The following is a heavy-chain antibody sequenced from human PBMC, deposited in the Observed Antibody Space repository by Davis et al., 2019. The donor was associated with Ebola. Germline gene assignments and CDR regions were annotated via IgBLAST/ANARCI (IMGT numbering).Heavy chain of an antibody. J-gene: IGHJ6*02. CDR3: AREASGYDWGGYYYYGMDV. V-gene: IGHV3-30-3*01. CDR1: GFTFSSYA. CDR2: ISYDGSNK. Sequence: GGSLRLSCAASGFTFSSYAMHWVRQAPGKGLEWVAVISYDGSNKYYADSVKGRFTISRDNAKNSLYLQMNSLRAEDTAVYYCAREASGYDWGGYYYYGMDVWGQGTTVTVSS. D-gene: IGHD5-12*01.